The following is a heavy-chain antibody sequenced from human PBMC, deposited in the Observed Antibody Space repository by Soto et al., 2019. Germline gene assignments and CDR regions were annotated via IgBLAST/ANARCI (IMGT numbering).Heavy chain of an antibody. Sequence: SETLSLTCTVSGGSISRGDYYWSWIRQPPGKGLEWIGYIYYSESTYYNPSLKSRVTISVDTSKNQFSLKLSSVTAADTAVYYCARDQEGLGKGYYYYGMDVWGQGTTVTVSS. CDR3: ARDQEGLGKGYYYYGMDV. D-gene: IGHD7-27*01. CDR2: IYYSEST. CDR1: GGSISRGDYY. V-gene: IGHV4-30-4*01. J-gene: IGHJ6*02.